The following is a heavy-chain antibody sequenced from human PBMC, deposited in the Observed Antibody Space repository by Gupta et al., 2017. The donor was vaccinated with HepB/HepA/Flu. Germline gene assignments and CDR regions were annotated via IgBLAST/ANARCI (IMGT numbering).Heavy chain of an antibody. CDR3: MKSGDY. V-gene: IGHV3-7*01. CDR2: INEDGRVQ. J-gene: IGHJ4*02. D-gene: IGHD1-26*01. CDR1: GFTFSSQW. Sequence: EVQLVESGGALVQPGGSLRLSCAASGFTFSSQWMNWVRQAPGRGLEWVANINEDGRVQRLVDSVKGRFTISRDNANKSLYLRMNSLTAEDTALEYCMKSGDYWGQGTLVTVSS.